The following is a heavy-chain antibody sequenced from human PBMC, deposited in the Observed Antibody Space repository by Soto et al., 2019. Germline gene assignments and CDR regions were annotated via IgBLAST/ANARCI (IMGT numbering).Heavy chain of an antibody. Sequence: GGSLRLSCAASGFTFSSYAMSWVRQAPGKGLEWVSAISGSGGSTYYADSVKGRFTISRDNSKNTLYLQMNSPRAEDTAVYYCAKGRYSSSWYGVYWGQGTLVTVSS. CDR1: GFTFSSYA. CDR3: AKGRYSSSWYGVY. D-gene: IGHD6-13*01. CDR2: ISGSGGST. V-gene: IGHV3-23*01. J-gene: IGHJ4*02.